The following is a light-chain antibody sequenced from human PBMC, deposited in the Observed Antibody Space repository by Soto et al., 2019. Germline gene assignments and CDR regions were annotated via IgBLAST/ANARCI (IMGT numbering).Light chain of an antibody. CDR3: MPATYWPYT. Sequence: DVVMPQSPLSLPVTFGQPASISCRSSQSLVHSDGNTYLNWFHQRPGQSPRRLIYKISNRDSGVPDRFSGSGSGTDFTPKISGVEAEDVVGVFCMPATYWPYTFGRGTKLDIK. V-gene: IGKV2-30*02. CDR2: KIS. J-gene: IGKJ2*01. CDR1: QSLVHSDGNTY.